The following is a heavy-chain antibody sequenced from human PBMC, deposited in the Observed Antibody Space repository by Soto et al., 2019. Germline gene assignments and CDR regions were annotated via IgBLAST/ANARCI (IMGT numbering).Heavy chain of an antibody. Sequence: EVQVVESGGGLVKPGGSLRLSCTFTFSMYSMNWVRQAPGKGLEWVASISSGSAYIKYAESVKGRFTISRDNAKNSLHLQMNSLRAEDTAIYQCAREQGGSYDSSCDPWGQGTLVTVSS. V-gene: IGHV3-21*06. D-gene: IGHD1-26*01. J-gene: IGHJ5*02. CDR3: AREQGGSYDSSCDP. CDR2: ISSGSAYI. CDR1: TFSMYS.